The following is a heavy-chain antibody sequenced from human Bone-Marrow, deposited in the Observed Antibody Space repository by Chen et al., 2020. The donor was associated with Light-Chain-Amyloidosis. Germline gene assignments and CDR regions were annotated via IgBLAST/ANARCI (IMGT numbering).Heavy chain of an antibody. J-gene: IGHJ5*02. Sequence: QVQLQESGPGLVRPSQTLSLTCTVSGASIGSGGYYWTWIRQHPGKGLEWIGYISYSGKVDSSPSLKSRVTMSVDTSKNHFSLTLNSVTAADTGVYFCARVVLSRYVVETYSFDPWGQGTLVTVSS. CDR2: ISYSGKV. CDR1: GASIGSGGYY. V-gene: IGHV4-31*03. CDR3: ARVVLSRYVVETYSFDP. D-gene: IGHD2-15*01.